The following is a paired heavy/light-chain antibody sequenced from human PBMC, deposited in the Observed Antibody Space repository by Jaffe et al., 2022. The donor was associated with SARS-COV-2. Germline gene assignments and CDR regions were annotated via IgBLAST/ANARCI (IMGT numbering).Light chain of an antibody. CDR3: MQSIQLLT. CDR1: QSLLHSDGKTY. J-gene: IGKJ4*01. Sequence: DIVMTQTPLSLSVTPGQPASISCKSSQSLLHSDGKTYLYWYLQKPGQPPQLLIYEVSNRFSGVPDRFSGSGSGTDFTLKISRVEAEDVGVYYCMQSIQLLTFGGGTKVEIK. V-gene: IGKV2D-29*01. CDR2: EVS.
Heavy chain of an antibody. CDR3: ARGSSGWDYYYYYMDV. D-gene: IGHD1-26*01. Sequence: EVQLVESGGGLVQPGRSLRLSCAASGFTFDDYAMHWVRQAPGKGLEWVSGISWNSGSIGYADSVKGRFTISRDNAKNSLYLQMNSLRAEDTALYYCARGSSGWDYYYYYMDVWGKGTTVTVSS. CDR1: GFTFDDYA. J-gene: IGHJ6*03. CDR2: ISWNSGSI. V-gene: IGHV3-9*01.